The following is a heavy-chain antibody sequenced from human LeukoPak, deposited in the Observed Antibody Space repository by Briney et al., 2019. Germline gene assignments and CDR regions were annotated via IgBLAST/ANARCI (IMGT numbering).Heavy chain of an antibody. CDR2: INAGNGNT. D-gene: IGHD3-3*01. Sequence: ASVKVSCKASGYTFTSYAMHWVRQAPGQRLEWMGWINAGNGNTKYSQKFQGRVTITRDTSASTAYMELSSLRSADTAVYKCARPGRRSGWSPYWGQGTLAT. V-gene: IGHV1-3*01. CDR3: ARPGRRSGWSPY. J-gene: IGHJ4*02. CDR1: GYTFTSYA.